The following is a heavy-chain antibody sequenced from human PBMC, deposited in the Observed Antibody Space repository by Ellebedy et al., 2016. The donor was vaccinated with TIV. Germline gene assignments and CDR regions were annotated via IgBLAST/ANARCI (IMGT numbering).Heavy chain of an antibody. CDR2: ISAHNGNT. V-gene: IGHV1-18*01. Sequence: ASVKVSXXASGYTFTSYGISWVRQAPGQGPEWMGWISAHNGNTNYAQKLQGRVTMTTDTSTSTAYMELRSLRSDDTAVYYCARVFVVSGGSYQSAAFDIWGQGTMVTVSS. D-gene: IGHD2-15*01. CDR1: GYTFTSYG. J-gene: IGHJ3*02. CDR3: ARVFVVSGGSYQSAAFDI.